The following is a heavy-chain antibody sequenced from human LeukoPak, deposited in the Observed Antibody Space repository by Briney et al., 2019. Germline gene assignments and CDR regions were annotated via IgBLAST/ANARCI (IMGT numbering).Heavy chain of an antibody. CDR3: ARGVVPSAINWFDP. Sequence: GGSLRLSCAASGFTFSSYSMNWVRQAPGKGLEWASSISSSSSYIYYADSVKGRFTISRDNAKDSLYLQMNSLRAEDTAVYYCARGVVPSAINWFDPWGQGTLVTVSS. CDR1: GFTFSSYS. V-gene: IGHV3-21*01. CDR2: ISSSSSYI. J-gene: IGHJ5*02. D-gene: IGHD2-2*02.